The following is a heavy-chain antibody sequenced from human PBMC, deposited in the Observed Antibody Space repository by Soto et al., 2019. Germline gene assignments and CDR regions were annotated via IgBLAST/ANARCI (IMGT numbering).Heavy chain of an antibody. CDR1: DGSCSGYY. CDR2: INHSGST. CDR3: ARSRRGRIGYCSGGSCHEYFQH. J-gene: IGHJ1*01. D-gene: IGHD2-15*01. V-gene: IGHV4-34*01. Sequence: SQPMRLTCAVYDGSCSGYYWSWLRQPPGKGLEWIGEINHSGSTNYNPSLKSRVTISVDTSKNQFSLKLSSVTAADTAVYYCARSRRGRIGYCSGGSCHEYFQHWGQGTLVTVSS.